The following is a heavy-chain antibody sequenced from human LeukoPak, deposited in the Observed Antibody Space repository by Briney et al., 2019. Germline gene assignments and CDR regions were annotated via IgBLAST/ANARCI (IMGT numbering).Heavy chain of an antibody. CDR3: ARDLDQGYSYGLDY. J-gene: IGHJ4*02. Sequence: ASVKVSCKASGGTFISYAISRVRQAPGQGLEWMGGIIPIFGTANYAQKFQGRVTITADGSTSTAYMELSSLRSEDTAVYYCARDLDQGYSYGLDYWGQGTLVTVSS. CDR2: IIPIFGTA. V-gene: IGHV1-69*13. CDR1: GGTFISYA. D-gene: IGHD5-18*01.